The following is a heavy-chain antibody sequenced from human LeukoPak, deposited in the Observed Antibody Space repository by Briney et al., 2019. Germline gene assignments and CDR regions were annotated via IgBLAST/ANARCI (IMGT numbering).Heavy chain of an antibody. CDR2: IRYDGSNK. CDR3: AKRALPYYYYYMDV. V-gene: IGHV3-30*02. D-gene: IGHD2-2*01. Sequence: PGGSLRLSCAASGFTFSSYGMHWVRQAPGKGLERVSFIRYDGSNKYYADSVKGRFTISRDNSKTTLYLQMNSLRAEDTAVYYCAKRALPYYYYYMDVWGKGTTVTVSS. CDR1: GFTFSSYG. J-gene: IGHJ6*03.